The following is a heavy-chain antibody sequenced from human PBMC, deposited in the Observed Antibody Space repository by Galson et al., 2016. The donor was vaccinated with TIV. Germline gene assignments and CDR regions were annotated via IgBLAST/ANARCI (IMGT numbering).Heavy chain of an antibody. CDR3: VRTDYFDYSLDR. D-gene: IGHD3-3*01. Sequence: LSLTCSVSGASMNDYYWSWIRQPPGKGLEWIGFIYDSGTTNYNPTLERRATISLDASRHQFFLTLTSVTAADSAVYYCVRTDYFDYSLDRWGQGTLVTVSS. CDR1: GASMNDYY. J-gene: IGHJ5*02. V-gene: IGHV4-59*01. CDR2: IYDSGTT.